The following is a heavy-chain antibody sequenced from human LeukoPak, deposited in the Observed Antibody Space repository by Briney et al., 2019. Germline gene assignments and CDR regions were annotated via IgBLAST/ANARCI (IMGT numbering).Heavy chain of an antibody. CDR2: IYTSGST. CDR1: GSISGYY. Sequence: SETLSLTCTVSGSISGYYWSWIRQPPGKGLEWIGYIYTSGSTNYNPSLESRVTISVDTSKNQFSLDLSSVTAADTAVYYCARQKCTSASCLTKNAFDVWGQGTMVTVSS. CDR3: ARQKCTSASCLTKNAFDV. J-gene: IGHJ3*01. V-gene: IGHV4-4*09. D-gene: IGHD2-2*01.